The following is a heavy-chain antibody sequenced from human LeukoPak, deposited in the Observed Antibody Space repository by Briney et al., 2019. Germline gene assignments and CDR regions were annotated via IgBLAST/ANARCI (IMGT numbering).Heavy chain of an antibody. Sequence: ASVKVSCKASGYTFTSCDINWVRQATGQGLEWMGWMNPNSGNTGYAQKFQGRVTMTRNTSISTAYMELSSLRSEDTAVYYCALRSRGYSGYDAIDYWGQGTLVTVSS. CDR1: GYTFTSCD. D-gene: IGHD5-12*01. J-gene: IGHJ4*02. CDR3: ALRSRGYSGYDAIDY. CDR2: MNPNSGNT. V-gene: IGHV1-8*01.